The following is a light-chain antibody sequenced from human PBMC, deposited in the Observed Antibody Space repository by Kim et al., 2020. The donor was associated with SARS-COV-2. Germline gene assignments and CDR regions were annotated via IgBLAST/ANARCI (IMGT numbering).Light chain of an antibody. CDR3: QQHDHWPLT. CDR1: QSVSNN. Sequence: SPGERATLSCRASQSVSNNYLAWYQPKPGQPPRLLIYSVSTRATGIPARFSGSGSGTDFTLTISSLQSEDFAVYYCQQHDHWPLTFGGGTKVDIK. V-gene: IGKV3-15*01. CDR2: SVS. J-gene: IGKJ4*01.